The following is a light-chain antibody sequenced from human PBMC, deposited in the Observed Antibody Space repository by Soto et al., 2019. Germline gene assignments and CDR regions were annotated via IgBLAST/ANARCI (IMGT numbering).Light chain of an antibody. Sequence: EIVLTQSPATLSLSPGERATLSCRTSQSVNIYLAWYQQKPGQAPRLLIYDASNRATGIPARFSGSGSGTDFTITITSLEPADFAVYYCQQRVNWPLTFGQGTKVEIK. CDR1: QSVNIY. J-gene: IGKJ1*01. CDR2: DAS. CDR3: QQRVNWPLT. V-gene: IGKV3-11*01.